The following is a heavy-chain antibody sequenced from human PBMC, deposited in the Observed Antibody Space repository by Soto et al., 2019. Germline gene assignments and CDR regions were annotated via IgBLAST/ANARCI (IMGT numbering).Heavy chain of an antibody. V-gene: IGHV1-18*01. CDR2: ISAYNGNT. D-gene: IGHD4-17*01. J-gene: IGHJ4*02. Sequence: QVQLVQSGAEVKKPGASVKVSCKASGYTFTSYSVTWVRQAPGQGLEWMGWISAYNGNTNYAQKLQGRVTMTTDTSTSTAYMELRSLRADDTAVYYWVRDGYGDTFDYWGQGTLVTVSS. CDR3: VRDGYGDTFDY. CDR1: GYTFTSYS.